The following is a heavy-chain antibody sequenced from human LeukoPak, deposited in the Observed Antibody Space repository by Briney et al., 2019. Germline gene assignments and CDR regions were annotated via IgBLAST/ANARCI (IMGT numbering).Heavy chain of an antibody. J-gene: IGHJ1*01. CDR2: IYHSGTT. V-gene: IGHV4-28*01. CDR1: GYSITSSSW. D-gene: IGHD2-21*01. Sequence: SDILSLTCAVSGYSITSSSWWGWIRQPPGKGLEWIGYIYHSGTTYYNPSLQSRVTMSVDTSKNQFSLKLSSVTAADTAVYYCARSVRRVMSLQHWGQGTLVTVSS. CDR3: ARSVRRVMSLQH.